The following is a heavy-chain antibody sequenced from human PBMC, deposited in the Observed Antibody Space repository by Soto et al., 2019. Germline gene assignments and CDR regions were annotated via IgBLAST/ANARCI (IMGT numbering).Heavy chain of an antibody. V-gene: IGHV1-3*01. CDR1: GYTFTNHA. Sequence: QVLIVQSGAEVKKPGASVKVSCKTSGYTFTNHAMHWVRQAPGQRLEWMGWINGGNGDTKYSQRFQVRVTISRDTSATTAFMELSSLRSEDTAVYYCARDQRAVTGKNKDYYYYGMDVWGQGTTVTVSS. J-gene: IGHJ6*02. CDR2: INGGNGDT. D-gene: IGHD6-19*01. CDR3: ARDQRAVTGKNKDYYYYGMDV.